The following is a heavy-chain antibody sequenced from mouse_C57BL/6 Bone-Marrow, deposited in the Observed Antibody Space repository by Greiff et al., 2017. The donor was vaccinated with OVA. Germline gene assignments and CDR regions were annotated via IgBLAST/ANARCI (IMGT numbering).Heavy chain of an antibody. Sequence: QVQLKQSGAELARPGASVKLSCKASGYTFTSYGISWVKQRTGQGLEWIGEIYPRSGNTYYNEKFKGKATLTADKSSSTAYMELRSLISEDSAVYFCARSGGSYYYAMDYWGQGTSVTVSS. CDR2: IYPRSGNT. J-gene: IGHJ4*01. D-gene: IGHD1-1*01. V-gene: IGHV1-81*01. CDR1: GYTFTSYG. CDR3: ARSGGSYYYAMDY.